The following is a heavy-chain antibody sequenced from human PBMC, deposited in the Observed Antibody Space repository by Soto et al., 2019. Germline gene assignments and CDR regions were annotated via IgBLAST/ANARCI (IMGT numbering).Heavy chain of an antibody. J-gene: IGHJ2*01. CDR1: GGSISSYY. CDR3: ASGGSSGWSRYFDL. V-gene: IGHV4-59*01. D-gene: IGHD6-19*01. Sequence: QVQLQESGPGLVKPSETLSLTCTVSGGSISSYYWSWIRQPPGKGLEWIGYIYYSGSTNYNPSLKGRVTIAVDPSKNQFSLELSSVTAAVTAVYYCASGGSSGWSRYFDLWGRGTLVTVS. CDR2: IYYSGST.